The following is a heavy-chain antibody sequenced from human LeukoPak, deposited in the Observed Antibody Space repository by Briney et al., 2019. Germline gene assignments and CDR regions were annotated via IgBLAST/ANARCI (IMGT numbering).Heavy chain of an antibody. D-gene: IGHD4-17*01. V-gene: IGHV4-59*01. CDR3: ASSAKRFAFDI. CDR1: GGSISSYY. CDR2: IYYSGST. Sequence: PSETLSLTCTVSGGSISSYYWSWIRQPPGKGLEWIGYIYYSGSTNYNPSLKSRVTISVDTSKNQFSLKLSSVTAADTAVYYCASSAKRFAFDIWGQGTMVIVSS. J-gene: IGHJ3*02.